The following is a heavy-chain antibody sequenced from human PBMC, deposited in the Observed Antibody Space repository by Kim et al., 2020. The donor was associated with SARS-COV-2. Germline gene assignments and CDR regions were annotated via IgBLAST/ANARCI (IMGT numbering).Heavy chain of an antibody. D-gene: IGHD2-15*01. CDR2: ISGSGGST. V-gene: IGHV3-23*01. Sequence: GGSLRLSCAASGFTFSSYAMSWVRQAPGKGLEWVSAISGSGGSTYYADSVKGRFTISRDNSKNTLYLQMNSLRAEDTAVYYCAKWGRRGPRAEDYVMDVWGQGTTVTVSS. J-gene: IGHJ6*02. CDR1: GFTFSSYA. CDR3: AKWGRRGPRAEDYVMDV.